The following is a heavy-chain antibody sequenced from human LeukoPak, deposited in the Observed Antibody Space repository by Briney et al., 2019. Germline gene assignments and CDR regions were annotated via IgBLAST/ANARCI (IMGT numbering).Heavy chain of an antibody. CDR1: GGSMNDYY. V-gene: IGHV4-59*01. J-gene: IGHJ5*02. CDR3: ARDRYCIGGICYSGRFDP. D-gene: IGHD2-15*01. Sequence: PSETLSLTCTVSGGSMNDYYWSWIRQPPGKGLEWIGYMYYSGSTNYNPSLKSRASISIDTSKNQFSLKLSSVTAADTAVYYCARDRYCIGGICYSGRFDPWGRGTLVTVST. CDR2: MYYSGST.